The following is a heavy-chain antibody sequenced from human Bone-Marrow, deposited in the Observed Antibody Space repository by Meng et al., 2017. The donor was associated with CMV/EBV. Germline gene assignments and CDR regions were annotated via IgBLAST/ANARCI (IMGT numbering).Heavy chain of an antibody. CDR2: IYSGGSD. D-gene: IGHD1-1*01. J-gene: IGHJ4*02. Sequence: SETLSLTCTVSGGSIGGGDYFWSWIRQPPGKGLEWIGYIYSGGSDYYNPALKSRVTISLDPSKNQVSLKLTSVTAADTAVYFCTRANAATRQLRGIDFWGQGTLVTVSS. CDR3: TRANAATRQLRGIDF. CDR1: GGSIGGGDYF. V-gene: IGHV4-30-4*08.